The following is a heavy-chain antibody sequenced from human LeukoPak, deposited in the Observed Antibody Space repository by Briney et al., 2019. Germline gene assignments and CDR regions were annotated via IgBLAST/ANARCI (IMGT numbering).Heavy chain of an antibody. CDR1: GGSISNHY. CDR2: IFHSGRT. CDR3: ASSYYYDSSGYYRPRDAFDI. J-gene: IGHJ3*02. V-gene: IGHV4-59*08. D-gene: IGHD3-22*01. Sequence: SETLSLTCTVSGGSISNHYWTWIRQPPGKGLEWIGYIFHSGRTNYNPSLKSRVTISVDPSKNQFSLKLSSVTAADTAVYYCASSYYYDSSGYYRPRDAFDIWGQGTMVTVSS.